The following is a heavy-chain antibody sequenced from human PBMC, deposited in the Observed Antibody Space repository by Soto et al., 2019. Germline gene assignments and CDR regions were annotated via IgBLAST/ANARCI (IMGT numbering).Heavy chain of an antibody. CDR2: IFYSGST. D-gene: IGHD3-3*01. CDR1: SGFIRSYY. CDR3: ARSIWSGYLNAFDI. V-gene: IGHV4-59*08. Sequence: QVQLQESGPGLVKPSETLSLTCTVSSGFIRSYYWSWIRQPPGKGLEFIGYIFYSGSTNYNPSLKSRVTISVDTSKNQFSLNLISVTAADTAVYYCARSIWSGYLNAFDIWGQGTMVTVSS. J-gene: IGHJ3*02.